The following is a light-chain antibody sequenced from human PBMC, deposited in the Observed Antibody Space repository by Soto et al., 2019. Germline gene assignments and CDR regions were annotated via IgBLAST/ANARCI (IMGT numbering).Light chain of an antibody. CDR3: QQRGSWPWT. V-gene: IGKV3-11*01. CDR2: DAS. Sequence: EIVFTQSPATLSFSPGERATLSCRASQSVSSSLAWYQQKPGQAPRLLIYDASNRATGIPARFSGSGSGTDFTLTISSLELEDFAIYYCQQRGSWPWTFGQGTKVDIK. CDR1: QSVSSS. J-gene: IGKJ1*01.